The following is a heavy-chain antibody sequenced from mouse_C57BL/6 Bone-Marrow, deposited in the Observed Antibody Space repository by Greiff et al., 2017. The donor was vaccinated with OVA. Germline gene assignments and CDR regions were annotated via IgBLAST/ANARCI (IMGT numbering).Heavy chain of an antibody. CDR2: INSDGGST. D-gene: IGHD3-2*02. V-gene: IGHV5-2*01. J-gene: IGHJ2*01. Sequence: VKLMESGGGLVQPGESLKLSCASNEYEFPSHDMSWVRKTPEPRLALVAAINSDGGSTYYPDTMERRFIISRDNTKKTLYLQMSSLRSEDTALYYCARHRQLRLQNFDYWGQGTTLTVSS. CDR1: EYEFPSHD. CDR3: ARHRQLRLQNFDY.